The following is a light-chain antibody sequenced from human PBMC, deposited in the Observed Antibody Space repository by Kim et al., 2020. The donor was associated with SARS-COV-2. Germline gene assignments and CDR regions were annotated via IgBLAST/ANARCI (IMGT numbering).Light chain of an antibody. CDR3: QQCDDLPFT. J-gene: IGKJ3*01. CDR2: DAY. V-gene: IGKV1-33*01. Sequence: SVRDTVTTTFHASQNIKKCIHWYKQTQGKDPKLLIYDAYNLEEGVPSRFSGSGSGTEFTLTISSLQPQDIATYYCQQCDDLPFTFFPGTKVDIK. CDR1: QNIKKC.